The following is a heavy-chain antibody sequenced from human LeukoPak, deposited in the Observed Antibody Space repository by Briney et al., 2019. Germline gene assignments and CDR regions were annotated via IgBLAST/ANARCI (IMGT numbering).Heavy chain of an antibody. Sequence: GGSLRLSCAASGFTFSSYDMHWVRQATGKGLEWVSAIGTAGGTYYPGSVKGRFTISRENAKNSLYLQMNSLRAGDTAVYYCARVLPLYYYDSSGYYKDYYYGMDVWGQGTTVTVSS. CDR1: GFTFSSYD. D-gene: IGHD3-22*01. V-gene: IGHV3-13*04. CDR3: ARVLPLYYYDSSGYYKDYYYGMDV. CDR2: IGTAGGT. J-gene: IGHJ6*02.